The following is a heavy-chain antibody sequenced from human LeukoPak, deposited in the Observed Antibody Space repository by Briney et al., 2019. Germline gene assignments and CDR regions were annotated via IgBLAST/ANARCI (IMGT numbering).Heavy chain of an antibody. V-gene: IGHV3-23*01. Sequence: PGGSLRLSCAASGFTFSSYAMSWVRQAPGKGLEWVSVIGGNGGSTDYADSVKGRFTISRDNSRNTLYLQMNSLRAEDTAVYYCARSPPHYYDSSGSHFDYWGQGTLVTVSS. J-gene: IGHJ4*02. CDR3: ARSPPHYYDSSGSHFDY. CDR1: GFTFSSYA. D-gene: IGHD3-22*01. CDR2: IGGNGGST.